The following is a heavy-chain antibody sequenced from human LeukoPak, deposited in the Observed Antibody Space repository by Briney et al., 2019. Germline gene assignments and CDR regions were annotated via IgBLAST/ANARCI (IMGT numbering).Heavy chain of an antibody. J-gene: IGHJ4*02. CDR1: GFTFSSYA. CDR2: ISYDGSNK. Sequence: GGSLRLSCAASGFTFSSYAMHWVRQAPGKGLEWVAVISYDGSNKYYADSVKGRFTISRDNSKNTLYLQMNSLRAEDTAVYYCARETGVAARFDYWGQGTLVTVSS. CDR3: ARETGVAARFDY. V-gene: IGHV3-30*04. D-gene: IGHD6-25*01.